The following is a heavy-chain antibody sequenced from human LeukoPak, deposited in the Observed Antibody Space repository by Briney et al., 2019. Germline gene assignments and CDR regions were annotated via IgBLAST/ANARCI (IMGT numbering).Heavy chain of an antibody. D-gene: IGHD3-22*01. V-gene: IGHV1-24*01. Sequence: ASVKVSCKVSGYTLTELSMHWVRQAPGEGLEWMGGFDPEDGETIYAQKFQGRVTMTEDTSTDTAYMELSSLRSEDTAVYYCATVRKIVVVTEYNWFDPWGQGTLVTVSS. J-gene: IGHJ5*02. CDR3: ATVRKIVVVTEYNWFDP. CDR2: FDPEDGET. CDR1: GYTLTELS.